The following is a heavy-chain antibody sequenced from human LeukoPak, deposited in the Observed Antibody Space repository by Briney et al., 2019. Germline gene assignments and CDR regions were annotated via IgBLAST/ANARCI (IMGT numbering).Heavy chain of an antibody. D-gene: IGHD2-21*02. CDR1: GGSISSSSYY. J-gene: IGHJ6*02. CDR3: ATWVTSGYYALDV. V-gene: IGHV4-39*01. CDR2: FYYSGSP. Sequence: SETLSLTCTVSGGSISSSSYYWGWIRQPPGKGLEWIGNFYYSGSPYYNPSLKSRITISVDTSKNQFSLNLSSVTAADTAVYYCATWVTSGYYALDVWGQGTTVIVSS.